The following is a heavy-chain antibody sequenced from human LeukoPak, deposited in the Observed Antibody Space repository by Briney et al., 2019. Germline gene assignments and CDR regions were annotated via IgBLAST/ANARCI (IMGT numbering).Heavy chain of an antibody. Sequence: SETLSLTCTVSGDSISSGDYYWSWIRQPAGKGLEWIGRISSSGSTNYNPSLKSRVTISVDTSKNQFSLRLHSVTAADTSVYYCARHAFLSYYSPFDYWGQGSLVTVSS. CDR3: ARHAFLSYYSPFDY. J-gene: IGHJ4*02. V-gene: IGHV4-61*02. CDR2: ISSSGST. D-gene: IGHD1-26*01. CDR1: GDSISSGDYY.